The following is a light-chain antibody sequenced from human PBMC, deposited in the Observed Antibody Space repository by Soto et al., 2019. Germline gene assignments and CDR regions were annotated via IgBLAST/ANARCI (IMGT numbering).Light chain of an antibody. CDR1: QSISSW. CDR2: DAS. Sequence: DIQMTQSPSTLSASVGDRVTITCRASQSISSWLAWYQQKPGKAPKLLIYDASSLESGVPSRFSGSGSGTEFTLTISSXQPDDFATYYCQHYNSYSEAFGQGTKVDIK. J-gene: IGKJ1*01. CDR3: QHYNSYSEA. V-gene: IGKV1-5*01.